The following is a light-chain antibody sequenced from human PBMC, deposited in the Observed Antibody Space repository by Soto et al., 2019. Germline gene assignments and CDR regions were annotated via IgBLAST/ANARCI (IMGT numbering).Light chain of an antibody. CDR2: GAS. V-gene: IGKV3-15*01. CDR1: QSVGDN. CDR3: QQYGGTPWT. Sequence: ILLTQSPATLSVSPGERATLSCRASQSVGDNSAWYQQKPGQAPRILVYGASTRAAGIPARFSGSGSGTDFTLTISSLEPEDFEVYYCQQYGGTPWTFGQGTKVDIK. J-gene: IGKJ1*01.